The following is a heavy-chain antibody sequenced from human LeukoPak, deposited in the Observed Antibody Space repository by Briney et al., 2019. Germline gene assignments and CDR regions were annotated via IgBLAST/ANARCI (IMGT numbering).Heavy chain of an antibody. J-gene: IGHJ4*02. CDR1: GGSISSYY. CDR3: ARRGSGYVRHYFDY. Sequence: PSETLSLTCTVSGGSISSYYWSWIRQPPGKGLEWIGYIYYSGSTNYNPSLKSRVTISIDTSKNQFSLKLSSVTAADTAVYYCARRGSGYVRHYFDYLGQGTLVTVSS. CDR2: IYYSGST. V-gene: IGHV4-59*01. D-gene: IGHD3-22*01.